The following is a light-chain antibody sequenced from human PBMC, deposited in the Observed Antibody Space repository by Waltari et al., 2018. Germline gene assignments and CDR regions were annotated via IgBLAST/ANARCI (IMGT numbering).Light chain of an antibody. CDR2: STF. CDR1: SGSVPISHY. Sequence: QTLVTQEPSFSVSPGGTVTLTCGLSSGSVPISHYPSWSQQTPGQAPRTLIYSTFTRSSGVPDRFSGSIVGNKAALTITGAQADDESEFYCALYLGSGIWVFGGGTRLTVL. V-gene: IGLV8-61*01. J-gene: IGLJ3*02. CDR3: ALYLGSGIWV.